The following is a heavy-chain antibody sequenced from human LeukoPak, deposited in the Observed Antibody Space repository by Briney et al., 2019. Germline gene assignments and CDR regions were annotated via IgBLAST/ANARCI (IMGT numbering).Heavy chain of an antibody. D-gene: IGHD5-12*01. CDR1: GFTFSSYA. V-gene: IGHV3-30-3*02. CDR2: ISYDGSNK. CDR3: AKYYVATSFFDY. J-gene: IGHJ4*02. Sequence: GGSLRLSCAASGFTFSSYAMHWVRQAPGKGLEWVAVISYDGSNKYYADSVKGRFTISRDNSKNTLYVQMNSLRAEDTAVYYCAKYYVATSFFDYWGQGTLVTVSS.